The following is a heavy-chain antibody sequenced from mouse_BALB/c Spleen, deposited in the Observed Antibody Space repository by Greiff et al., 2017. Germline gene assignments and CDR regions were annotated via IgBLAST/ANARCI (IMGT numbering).Heavy chain of an antibody. Sequence: EVQLQQSGPGLVKPSQSLSLTCTVTGYSITSDYAWNWIRQFPGNKLEWMGYISYSGSTSYNPSLKSRISITRDTSKNQFFLQLNSVTTEDTATYYCARSSIYYDYDYAMDYWGQGRSVTVSA. V-gene: IGHV3-2*02. J-gene: IGHJ4*01. CDR3: ARSSIYYDYDYAMDY. CDR1: GYSITSDYA. CDR2: ISYSGST. D-gene: IGHD2-4*01.